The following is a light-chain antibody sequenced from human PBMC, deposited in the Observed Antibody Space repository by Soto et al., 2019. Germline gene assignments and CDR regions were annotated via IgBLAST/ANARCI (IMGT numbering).Light chain of an antibody. Sequence: AIQLTQSPSSLSASVGDTVTITCRASQGVQNRLTWYQQKPGKPPKLLISNVSNLENGVPSRFSGSGSGTDFTLTINSLQPGDFATYYCRKFTSSPITFGQGTRL. J-gene: IGKJ5*01. CDR3: RKFTSSPIT. CDR1: QGVQNR. CDR2: NVS. V-gene: IGKV1-13*02.